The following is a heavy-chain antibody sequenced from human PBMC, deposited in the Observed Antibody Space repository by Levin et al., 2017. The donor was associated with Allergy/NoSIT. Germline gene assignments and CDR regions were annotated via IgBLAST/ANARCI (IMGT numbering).Heavy chain of an antibody. J-gene: IGHJ4*02. CDR3: ARPSGSGSYYKS. V-gene: IGHV3-21*01. D-gene: IGHD3-10*01. Sequence: GESLKISCAASGFTFSSYSMNWVRQAPGKGLEWVSSISSSSSYIYYADSVKGRFTISRDNAKNSLYLQMNSLRAEDTAVYYCARPSGSGSYYKSWGQGTLVTVSS. CDR2: ISSSSSYI. CDR1: GFTFSSYS.